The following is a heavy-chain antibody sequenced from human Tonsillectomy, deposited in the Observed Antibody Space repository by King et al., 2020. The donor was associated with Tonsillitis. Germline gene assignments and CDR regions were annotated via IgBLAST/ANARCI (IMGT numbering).Heavy chain of an antibody. CDR2: IVPIFGTA. CDR1: GGTFSSYA. Sequence: VQLVESGAEVKKPGSSVKVSCKASGGTFSSYAISWVRQAPGQGLEWMGGIVPIFGTANYAQKFQGRVTITADESTSSAYMELSSLRSEDTAMFYCARETGAADAFDIWGQGTMVTVSS. V-gene: IGHV1-69*01. J-gene: IGHJ3*02. D-gene: IGHD3-10*01. CDR3: ARETGAADAFDI.